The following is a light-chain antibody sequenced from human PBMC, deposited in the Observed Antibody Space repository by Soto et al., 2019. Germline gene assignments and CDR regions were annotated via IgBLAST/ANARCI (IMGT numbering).Light chain of an antibody. J-gene: IGKJ1*01. CDR2: GAS. CDR1: QSVSSN. Sequence: EIVMTQSPATLSVSPVKRATLSCMASQSVSSNLAWYQQKPGQAPRLLIYGASTRATGIPARFSGSGSGTDFTLTISSLQPEDFATYYCQQSYTTPWTFGQGTKVDIK. CDR3: QQSYTTPWT. V-gene: IGKV3-15*01.